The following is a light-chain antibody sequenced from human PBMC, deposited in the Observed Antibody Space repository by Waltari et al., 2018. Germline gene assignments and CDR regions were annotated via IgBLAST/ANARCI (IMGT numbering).Light chain of an antibody. CDR2: GVS. J-gene: IGLJ2*01. V-gene: IGLV2-14*01. CDR3: SSKSTSSTLVV. Sequence: QSALTQPASVSGSPGQSITISCPGTSSDVGAYNYVSWYQQYPGKAPKIMIYGVSNRLPGVSNRFSGSKSGNTASLTISGLQAEDEADYYCSSKSTSSTLVVFGGGTKLTVL. CDR1: SSDVGAYNY.